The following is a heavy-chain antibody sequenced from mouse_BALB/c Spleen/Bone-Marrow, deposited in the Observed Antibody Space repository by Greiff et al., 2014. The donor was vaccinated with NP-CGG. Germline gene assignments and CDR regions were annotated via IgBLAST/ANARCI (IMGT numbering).Heavy chain of an antibody. V-gene: IGHV1S29*02. J-gene: IGHJ3*01. Sequence: VQLQQSGPELVRPGASVKVSCKASGYTFTDYNIYWVKQSHGKSLEWIGYIYPYSGGTHYNQKFKSKATFTVDNSSTTAYMELRSVTSEDSAVYYCARGNWDFAYWGQGTLVTVST. CDR1: GYTFTDYN. CDR3: ARGNWDFAY. D-gene: IGHD4-1*01. CDR2: IYPYSGGT.